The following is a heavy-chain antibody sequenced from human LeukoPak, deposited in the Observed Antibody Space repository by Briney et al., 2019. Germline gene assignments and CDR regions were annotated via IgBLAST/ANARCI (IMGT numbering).Heavy chain of an antibody. CDR1: GYTFTSYD. J-gene: IGHJ6*03. CDR3: ARGSGYYYYMDV. Sequence: GASVEVSCKASGYTFTSYDINWVRQATGQGLEWMGWMNPNSGNTGYAQKFQGRVTMTRNTSISTAYMELSSLRSEDTAVYYCARGSGYYYYMDVWGKGTTVTVSS. V-gene: IGHV1-8*01. CDR2: MNPNSGNT.